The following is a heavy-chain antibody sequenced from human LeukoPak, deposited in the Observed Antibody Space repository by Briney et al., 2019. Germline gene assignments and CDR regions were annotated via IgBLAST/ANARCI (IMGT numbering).Heavy chain of an antibody. CDR1: GFTVSTSY. J-gene: IGHJ6*03. D-gene: IGHD3-10*01. CDR3: AINTMVRGVIIMDV. CDR2: IYSGGTK. V-gene: IGHV3-66*01. Sequence: GGSLRLSCAASGFTVSTSYMSWVRQAPGKGLDWVSVIYSGGTKYYADSVKGRFTISRDNSKNTLYLQMNSLRAEDTAVYYCAINTMVRGVIIMDVWGKGTTVTISS.